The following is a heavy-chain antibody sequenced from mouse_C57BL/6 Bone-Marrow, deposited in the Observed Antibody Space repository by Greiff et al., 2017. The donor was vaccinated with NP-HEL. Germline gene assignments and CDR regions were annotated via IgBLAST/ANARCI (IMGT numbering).Heavy chain of an antibody. J-gene: IGHJ2*01. V-gene: IGHV1-42*01. CDR3: ARWEIFDY. CDR1: GYSFTGYY. D-gene: IGHD4-1*01. CDR2: INPSTGGT. Sequence: VQLQQSGPELVKPGASVKISCKASGYSFTGYYMNWVKQSPEKSLEWIGEINPSTGGTTYNQKFKAKATLTVDKSSSTAYMQLKSLTSEDSAVYYCARWEIFDYWGQGTTLTVSS.